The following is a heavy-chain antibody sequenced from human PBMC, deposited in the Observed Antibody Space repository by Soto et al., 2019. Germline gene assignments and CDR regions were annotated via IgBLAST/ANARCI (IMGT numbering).Heavy chain of an antibody. CDR3: AKDSVYNDGLWLMDS. J-gene: IGHJ5*02. CDR2: VTGSGGQI. D-gene: IGHD2-21*01. Sequence: VQLLESGGGLVQPGGSLRLSCAASGFTISTYAMTWVRQAPGKGLECVSGVTGSGGQIHYADSVKGRFTISKDNSKNTLYLQMSSLRDEDTALYYCAKDSVYNDGLWLMDSWGQGTLVTVSS. CDR1: GFTISTYA. V-gene: IGHV3-23*01.